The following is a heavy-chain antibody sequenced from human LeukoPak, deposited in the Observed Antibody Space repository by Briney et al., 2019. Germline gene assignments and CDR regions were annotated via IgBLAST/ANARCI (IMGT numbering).Heavy chain of an antibody. J-gene: IGHJ4*02. CDR3: ARSGQQLVLSFFDY. D-gene: IGHD6-13*01. V-gene: IGHV1-18*04. Sequence: ASVKVSCKASGYTFSGYYIHWVRQAPGQGLEWMGWISAYNGNTNYAQKLQGRVTMTTDTSTSTAYMELRSLRSDDTAVYYCARSGQQLVLSFFDYWGQGTLVTVSS. CDR2: ISAYNGNT. CDR1: GYTFSGYY.